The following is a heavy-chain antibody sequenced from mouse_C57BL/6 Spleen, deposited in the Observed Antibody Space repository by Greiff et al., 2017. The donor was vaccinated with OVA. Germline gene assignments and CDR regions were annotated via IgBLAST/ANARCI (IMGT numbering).Heavy chain of an antibody. CDR1: GYSITSGYY. CDR3: ARDGYESAMDY. J-gene: IGHJ4*01. V-gene: IGHV3-6*01. D-gene: IGHD1-2*01. CDR2: ISYDGSN. Sequence: VQLKESGPGLVKPSQSLSLTCSVTGYSITSGYYWNWIRQFPGNKLEWMGYISYDGSNNYNPSLKNRISITRDTSKNQFFLKLNSVTTEDTATYYCARDGYESAMDYWGQGTSVTVSS.